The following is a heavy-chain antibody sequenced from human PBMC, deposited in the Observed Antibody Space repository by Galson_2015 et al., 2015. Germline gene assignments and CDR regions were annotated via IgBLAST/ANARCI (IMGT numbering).Heavy chain of an antibody. CDR1: GFTFTDYY. D-gene: IGHD5-12*01. CDR3: ARDLRFGGHVDD. CDR2: ITNTGTIM. V-gene: IGHV3-11*01. Sequence: SLRLSCAASGFTFTDYYMSWIRQRPGKGLEWISYITNTGTIMYYAVSVKGRFTISRDNANTSLSLHMNTLRADDPAIYYCARDLRFGGHVDDWGQRVLVTVSS. J-gene: IGHJ4*02.